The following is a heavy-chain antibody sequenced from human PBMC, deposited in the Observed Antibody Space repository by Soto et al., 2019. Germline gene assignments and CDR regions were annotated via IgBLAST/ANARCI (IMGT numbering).Heavy chain of an antibody. J-gene: IGHJ4*02. CDR3: AKVIEAVGGDFDY. D-gene: IGHD6-13*01. CDR2: INSDGSST. Sequence: EVQLVESGGGLVQPGGSLRLSCAASGFTFSSYWMHWVRQAPGKGLVWVSRINSDGSSTSYADSVKGRFTISRDNAKNTLYLQMNTLRAEDTAGYYCAKVIEAVGGDFDYWGQGTLVTVSS. CDR1: GFTFSSYW. V-gene: IGHV3-74*01.